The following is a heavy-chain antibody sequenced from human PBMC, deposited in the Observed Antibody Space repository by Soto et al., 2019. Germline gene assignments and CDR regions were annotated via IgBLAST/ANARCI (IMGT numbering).Heavy chain of an antibody. V-gene: IGHV3-30*18. D-gene: IGHD5-12*01. CDR1: GFTFSSYG. CDR2: ISYDGSNK. Sequence: GGSLRLSCAASGFTFSSYGMHWVRQAPGKGLEWVAVISYDGSNKYYADSVKGRFTISRDNSKNTPYLQMNSLRAEDTAVYYCAKDRGYSGYDPIDYWGQGTLVTVSS. J-gene: IGHJ4*02. CDR3: AKDRGYSGYDPIDY.